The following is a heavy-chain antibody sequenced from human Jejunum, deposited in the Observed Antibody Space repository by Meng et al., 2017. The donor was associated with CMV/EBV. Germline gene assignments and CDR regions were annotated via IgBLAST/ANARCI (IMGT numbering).Heavy chain of an antibody. Sequence: EGQLVESGGGLVQPWESLRLSCAASGFSVSSNYMSWVRQAPGKGLEWVTLIYSGGTTFYADSVKGRFTISRDNSKNVLYLQMNSVRAEDTALYHCVRNLGYTYGLVSWGQGTLVTVSS. V-gene: IGHV3-66*01. J-gene: IGHJ5*02. CDR2: IYSGGTT. D-gene: IGHD5-18*01. CDR3: VRNLGYTYGLVS. CDR1: GFSVSSNY.